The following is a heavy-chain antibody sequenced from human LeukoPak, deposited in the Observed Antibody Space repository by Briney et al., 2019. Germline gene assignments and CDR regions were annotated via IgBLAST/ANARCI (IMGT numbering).Heavy chain of an antibody. Sequence: ASVKVSCKASGYTFTSYGISWVRQAPGQGLEWMGWISAYNGNTNYAQKLQGRVTMTTDTSTSTAYMELRSLRSDDTAVYYCARIRRLRYFDWFYMDVWGKGTTVTVSS. V-gene: IGHV1-18*01. CDR2: ISAYNGNT. D-gene: IGHD3-9*01. CDR1: GYTFTSYG. J-gene: IGHJ6*03. CDR3: ARIRRLRYFDWFYMDV.